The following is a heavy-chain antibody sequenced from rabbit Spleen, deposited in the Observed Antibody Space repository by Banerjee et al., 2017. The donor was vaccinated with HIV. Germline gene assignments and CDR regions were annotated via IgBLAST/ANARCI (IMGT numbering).Heavy chain of an antibody. J-gene: IGHJ6*01. Sequence: QSLEESGGGLVQPEGSMTLTCTASGFSFSSSYYMCWVRQAPGKGLEWIACIYAGSSGTTYYASWAKVRFTISKTSSTTVTLQMTSLTAADTATYFCARDTGSSFSTYGMDLWGPGTLVTVS. V-gene: IGHV1S40*01. CDR2: IYAGSSGTT. CDR3: ARDTGSSFSTYGMDL. CDR1: GFSFSSSYY. D-gene: IGHD8-1*01.